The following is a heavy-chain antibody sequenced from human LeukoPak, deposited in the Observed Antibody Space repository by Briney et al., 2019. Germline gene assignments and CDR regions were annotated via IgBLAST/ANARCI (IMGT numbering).Heavy chain of an antibody. CDR1: GGSISSGNYY. Sequence: TSETLSLTCTVSGGSISSGNYYWSWIRQPAGKGLEWVGRIYTSGSTNYNPSLKSRVTISVDTSKSQFSLKLSPVIAADTAVYYCARATYEDFDSWGQGTLVTVSS. J-gene: IGHJ4*02. D-gene: IGHD3-22*01. CDR2: IYTSGST. CDR3: ARATYEDFDS. V-gene: IGHV4-61*02.